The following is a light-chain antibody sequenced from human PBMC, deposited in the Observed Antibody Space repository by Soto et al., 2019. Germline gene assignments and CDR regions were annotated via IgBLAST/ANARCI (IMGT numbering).Light chain of an antibody. J-gene: IGKJ1*01. CDR2: GAS. CDR1: QSVSSN. CDR3: QQYNNWPQRVWT. V-gene: IGKV3-15*01. Sequence: EIVMTQSPATLSVSPGERATLSCRASQSVSSNLAWYQQKPGQAPRLLIYGASTRATGIPARFSGSGSGTEFTLTISSLQSEDFAVYYWQQYNNWPQRVWTFGQGTKVEIK.